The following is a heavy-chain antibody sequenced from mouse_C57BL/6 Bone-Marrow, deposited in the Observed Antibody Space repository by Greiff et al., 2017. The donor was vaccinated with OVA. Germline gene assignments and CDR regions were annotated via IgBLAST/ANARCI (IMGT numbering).Heavy chain of an antibody. J-gene: IGHJ2*01. Sequence: EVKLMESGGDLVKPGGSLKLSCAASGFTFSSYGMSWVRQTPDKRLEWVATISSGGSYTYYPDSVKGRFTISRDNAKNTLYLQMSSLKSEDTAMYYCARHRGRWLPLDYWGQGTTLTVSS. CDR2: ISSGGSYT. D-gene: IGHD2-3*01. V-gene: IGHV5-6*01. CDR3: ARHRGRWLPLDY. CDR1: GFTFSSYG.